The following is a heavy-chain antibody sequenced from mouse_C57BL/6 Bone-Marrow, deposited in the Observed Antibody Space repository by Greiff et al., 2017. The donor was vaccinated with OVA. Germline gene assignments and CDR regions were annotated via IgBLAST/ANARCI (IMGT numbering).Heavy chain of an antibody. Sequence: QVQLQQSGAELVRPGASVKLSCKASGYTFTDYYINWVKQRPGQGLEWIARIYPGSGNTYYNEKFKGKATLTAEKSSSTAYMQLSSLTSEDSAVYFCARSVYYGYAPWGQGTLVTVSA. CDR2: IYPGSGNT. CDR1: GYTFTDYY. J-gene: IGHJ3*01. V-gene: IGHV1-76*01. CDR3: ARSVYYGYAP. D-gene: IGHD2-2*01.